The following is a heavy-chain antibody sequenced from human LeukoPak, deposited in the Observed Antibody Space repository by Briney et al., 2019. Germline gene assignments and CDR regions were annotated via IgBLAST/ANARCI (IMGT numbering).Heavy chain of an antibody. Sequence: PGRSLRLSCAASGYTFDDYAMHWVRQAPGKGLEWVSGISWNSGNIGYADSVKGRFTISRDNAKNSLYLQMNSLRAEGTALYYCAKDMSDSTATRTFDYWGQGTLVTVSS. CDR1: GYTFDDYA. CDR2: ISWNSGNI. V-gene: IGHV3-9*01. CDR3: AKDMSDSTATRTFDY. D-gene: IGHD4-17*01. J-gene: IGHJ4*02.